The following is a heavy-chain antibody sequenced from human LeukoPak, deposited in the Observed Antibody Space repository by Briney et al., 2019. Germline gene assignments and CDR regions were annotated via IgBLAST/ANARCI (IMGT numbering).Heavy chain of an antibody. V-gene: IGHV3-21*01. Sequence: GGSLRLSCAVSGFTFSSYTMNWVRQAPGKGLEWVSSISSSSSYMYYADSVKGRFTISRDNAKNSLYLQMNSLRAEDTAVYYCASAGLVYSSGWYLETPFDYWGQGTLVTVSS. D-gene: IGHD6-13*01. J-gene: IGHJ4*02. CDR3: ASAGLVYSSGWYLETPFDY. CDR2: ISSSSSYM. CDR1: GFTFSSYT.